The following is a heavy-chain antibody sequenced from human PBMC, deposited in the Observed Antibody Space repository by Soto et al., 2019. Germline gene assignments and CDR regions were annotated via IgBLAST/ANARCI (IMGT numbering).Heavy chain of an antibody. Sequence: QVQLVQSGAEVKKPGSSVKVSCKASGGTFSSYAISWVRQAPGQGLEWMGGIIPIFGTANYAQKFQGRVTITADESTSTAYMELSSLRSEDTAVYYCAHEALEGYSSGWFESFDIWCQGTMVTVSS. D-gene: IGHD6-19*01. J-gene: IGHJ3*02. CDR3: AHEALEGYSSGWFESFDI. CDR2: IIPIFGTA. CDR1: GGTFSSYA. V-gene: IGHV1-69*01.